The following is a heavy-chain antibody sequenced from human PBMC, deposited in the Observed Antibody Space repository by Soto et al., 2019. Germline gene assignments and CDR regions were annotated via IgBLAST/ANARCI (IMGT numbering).Heavy chain of an antibody. CDR1: GGSFSGYY. J-gene: IGHJ5*02. V-gene: IGHV4-34*01. CDR2: INHSGRT. Sequence: QVQLQQWGAGLFKPSETLSLTCGVYGGSFSGYYWSWFRQPPGKGLEWIGEINHSGRTNNNPSLKSPVTISVATSTNQFSLRMSSVTAADTAVYYCARGRIGSGWYRNFDPWGQGTLVTVSS. D-gene: IGHD6-19*01. CDR3: ARGRIGSGWYRNFDP.